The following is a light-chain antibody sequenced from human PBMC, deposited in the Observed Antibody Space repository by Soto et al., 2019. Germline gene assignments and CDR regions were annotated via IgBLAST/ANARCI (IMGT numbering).Light chain of an antibody. CDR1: QSLLHSNGYNY. J-gene: IGKJ5*01. V-gene: IGKV2-28*01. CDR2: LGS. Sequence: DIVMTQSPLSLPVTPGEPAFISCRSNQSLLHSNGYNYLDWYLQKPGQSPQLLIYLGSNRASGVPDRISGSGSGTDFTLRIRRVEAEDVGVYYCMQALQTPITFGQGTRLEIK. CDR3: MQALQTPIT.